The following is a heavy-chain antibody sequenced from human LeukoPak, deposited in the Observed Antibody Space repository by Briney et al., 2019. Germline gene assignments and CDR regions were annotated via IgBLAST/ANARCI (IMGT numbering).Heavy chain of an antibody. CDR2: ISGGGETT. CDR1: GFTFNNYA. V-gene: IGHV3-23*01. D-gene: IGHD4-17*01. Sequence: GGSLRLSCAASGFTFNNYAMNWVRQAPGKGLEWVSSISGGGETTYYADSAKGRFTISRDNSKNTLYLQMNSLRAEDTAVYYCAKTPRPDDYGDYGVAFDIWGQGTMVTVSS. J-gene: IGHJ3*02. CDR3: AKTPRPDDYGDYGVAFDI.